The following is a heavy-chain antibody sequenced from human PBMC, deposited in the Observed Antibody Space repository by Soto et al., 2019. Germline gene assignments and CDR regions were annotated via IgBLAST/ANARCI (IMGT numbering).Heavy chain of an antibody. Sequence: GGSLRLSCAASGFTFSSYAMSWVRQAPGKGLEWVSGISGSGDSTYCADSVGGRFTISRDNSKNTLYLQMNSLRAEDTAVYYCAKVFAVTDDAFDIWGQGTMVTVSS. CDR1: GFTFSSYA. D-gene: IGHD2-21*02. CDR2: ISGSGDST. V-gene: IGHV3-23*01. J-gene: IGHJ3*02. CDR3: AKVFAVTDDAFDI.